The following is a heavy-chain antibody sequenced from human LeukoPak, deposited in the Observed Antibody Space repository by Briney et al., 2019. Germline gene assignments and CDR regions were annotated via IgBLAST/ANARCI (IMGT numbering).Heavy chain of an antibody. CDR3: ATVSIVVVIDPDAFDI. D-gene: IGHD2-21*01. V-gene: IGHV1-24*01. CDR2: FDPEDGET. J-gene: IGHJ3*02. Sequence: ASVKVSCKASGYTFTSYDINWVRQATGQGLEWMGGFDPEDGETIYAQKFQGRVTMTEDTSTDTAYMELSSLRSEDTAVYYCATVSIVVVIDPDAFDIWGQGTMVTVSS. CDR1: GYTFTSYD.